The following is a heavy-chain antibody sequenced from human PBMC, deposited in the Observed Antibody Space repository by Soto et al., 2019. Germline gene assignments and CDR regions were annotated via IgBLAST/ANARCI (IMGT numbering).Heavy chain of an antibody. V-gene: IGHV3-21*01. CDR1: GFTFSSYS. CDR3: ARVPVWQCLVPRTASKYYFDY. CDR2: ISSSSSYI. D-gene: IGHD6-19*01. Sequence: GGSLRLSCAASGFTFSSYSMNWVRQAPGKGLEWVSSISSSSSYIYYADSVKGRFTISRDNAKNSLYLQMNSLRAEDTAVYYCARVPVWQCLVPRTASKYYFDYWGQGTLVTVSS. J-gene: IGHJ4*02.